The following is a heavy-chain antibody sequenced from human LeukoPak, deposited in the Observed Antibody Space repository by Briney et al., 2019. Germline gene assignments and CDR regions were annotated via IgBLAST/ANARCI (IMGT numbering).Heavy chain of an antibody. J-gene: IGHJ4*02. V-gene: IGHV4-4*07. CDR1: GGSISSYN. CDR2: IFSSGKT. Sequence: SETLSLTCSVSGGSISSYNWSWVRQSAGKGLEWIGRIFSSGKTNYNPSLESRVIMSVDTSKNQFSLNINSVTAADTAVYYCAREDRYTTSRGGHWGQGTLVTVSS. D-gene: IGHD2-2*02. CDR3: AREDRYTTSRGGH.